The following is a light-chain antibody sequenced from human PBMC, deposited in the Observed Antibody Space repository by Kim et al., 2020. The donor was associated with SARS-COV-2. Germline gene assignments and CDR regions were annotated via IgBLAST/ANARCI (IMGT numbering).Light chain of an antibody. V-gene: IGKV1-39*01. CDR2: AAS. CDR3: QQSYSTPWT. CDR1: QNINDY. J-gene: IGKJ1*01. Sequence: DIQMTQSPSSLSASVGDRLTITCRASQNINDYLNWYQQKPGKAPRLLIYAASSLQSGVPSRFSGSGSGTDFTLTISSLQPEDFTTYYCQQSYSTPWTFGQGTKVEIK.